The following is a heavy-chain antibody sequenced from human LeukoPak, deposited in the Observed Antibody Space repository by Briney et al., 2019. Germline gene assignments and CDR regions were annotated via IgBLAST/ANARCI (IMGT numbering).Heavy chain of an antibody. CDR3: ATEGDSGTYSYFQH. V-gene: IGHV3-30*03. CDR1: GFTFSTYG. D-gene: IGHD1-26*01. Sequence: GGSLRLSCAASGFTFSTYGMHWVRQAPGKGLEWVAVISYDGSNKKYGDSVKGRFTISRDNSKNTLYLQMNSLRAEDTAVYYCATEGDSGTYSYFQHWGQGTLVTVS. J-gene: IGHJ1*01. CDR2: ISYDGSNK.